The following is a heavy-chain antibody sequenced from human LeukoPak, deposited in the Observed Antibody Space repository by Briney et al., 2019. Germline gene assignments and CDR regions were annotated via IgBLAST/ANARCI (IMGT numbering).Heavy chain of an antibody. CDR2: IYYSGST. CDR1: GGSISSSSYY. V-gene: IGHV4-39*01. CDR3: ARGSVDTAMVTTYYFDY. Sequence: PSETLSLTCTVSGGSISSSSYYWGWIRQPPGKGLEWIGSIYYSGSTYYNPSLKSRVTISVDTSKNQFSLKLSSVTAADTAVYYCARGSVDTAMVTTYYFDYWGQGTLVTVSS. D-gene: IGHD5-18*01. J-gene: IGHJ4*02.